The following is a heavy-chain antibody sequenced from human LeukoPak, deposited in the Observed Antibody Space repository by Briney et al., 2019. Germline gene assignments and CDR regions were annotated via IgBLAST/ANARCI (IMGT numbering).Heavy chain of an antibody. CDR3: TRLYDGSGTYYNGDY. CDR2: IRSNYAT. D-gene: IGHD3-10*01. V-gene: IGHV3-73*01. CDR1: GFTFSGSA. J-gene: IGHJ4*02. Sequence: GGSLRLSCAGSGFTFSGSAIHWVRQASEKGLEWVGRIRSNYATTYAASMKGRFTISRDDSQNTAYLQINSLKTEDTAVYYCTRLYDGSGTYYNGDYWGQGTLVTVSS.